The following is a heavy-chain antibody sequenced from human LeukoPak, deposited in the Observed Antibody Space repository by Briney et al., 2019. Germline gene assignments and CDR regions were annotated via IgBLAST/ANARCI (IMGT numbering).Heavy chain of an antibody. CDR3: ARHGGRWLAGPFDP. D-gene: IGHD6-19*01. CDR2: IYYSGST. Sequence: PSETLSLTCTVSGGSISSYYWSWIRQPPGKGLEWIGYIYYSGSTNYNPSLKSRVTISVDTSKNQFSLKLSSVTAADTAVYYCARHGGRWLAGPFDPWGQGTLVTVSS. V-gene: IGHV4-59*08. J-gene: IGHJ5*02. CDR1: GGSISSYY.